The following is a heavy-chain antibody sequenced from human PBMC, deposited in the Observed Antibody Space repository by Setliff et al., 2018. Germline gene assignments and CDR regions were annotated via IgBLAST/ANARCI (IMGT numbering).Heavy chain of an antibody. V-gene: IGHV1-46*01. CDR1: GYTFTSNH. CDR2: INPSGGST. CDR3: IMNMVRPVTGLDC. J-gene: IGHJ4*02. Sequence: ASVKVSCKASGYTFTSNHVHWGRQAPGQGLEWTGTINPSGGSTIYAPDFQGRVTMTWDTSTNIAYMELSGLRYADSAIYYCIMNMVRPVTGLDCWGPGTLVTVSS. D-gene: IGHD2-8*01.